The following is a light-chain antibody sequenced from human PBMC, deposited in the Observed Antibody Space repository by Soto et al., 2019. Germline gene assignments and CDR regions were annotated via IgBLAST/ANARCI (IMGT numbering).Light chain of an antibody. CDR3: SSYTTMSTVV. CDR2: DVS. CDR1: SSDIGTYNY. J-gene: IGLJ2*01. V-gene: IGLV2-14*01. Sequence: QSALTQPASVSGSPGQSITISCTGTSSDIGTYNYVSWYQQYPGKAPKLMIFDVSNRPSGVSNRFSGSKSDNTASLTISGLQAEDEADYYCSSYTTMSTVVFGGGTKLTVL.